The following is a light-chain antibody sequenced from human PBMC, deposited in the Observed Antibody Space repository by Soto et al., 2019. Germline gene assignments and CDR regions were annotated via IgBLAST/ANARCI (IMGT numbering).Light chain of an antibody. CDR2: AAS. J-gene: IGKJ2*01. V-gene: IGKV1-39*01. CDR1: QSTSIY. Sequence: DIQMTQSPSSLSASVGDRVTITCRAGQSTSIYVNWYQQKPGQAPKLLIYAASSLQSGVPSRFSGSESGTDFTLTISSLQPEDFANYYCQQSYSTPYTFGQGTKLDIK. CDR3: QQSYSTPYT.